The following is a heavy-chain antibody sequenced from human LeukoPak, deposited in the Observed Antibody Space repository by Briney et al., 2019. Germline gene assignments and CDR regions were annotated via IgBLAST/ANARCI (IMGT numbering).Heavy chain of an antibody. Sequence: GESLKISCKGSGYSFTSYWIGWVRQMPGKGLEWMGIIYPGDSDTRYSPSFQGQVTISADKSISTAYLQWSSLKASDTATYYCARDGYCSSTSCPYFDYWGQGTLDTVSS. CDR1: GYSFTSYW. CDR3: ARDGYCSSTSCPYFDY. V-gene: IGHV5-51*01. D-gene: IGHD2-2*01. J-gene: IGHJ4*02. CDR2: IYPGDSDT.